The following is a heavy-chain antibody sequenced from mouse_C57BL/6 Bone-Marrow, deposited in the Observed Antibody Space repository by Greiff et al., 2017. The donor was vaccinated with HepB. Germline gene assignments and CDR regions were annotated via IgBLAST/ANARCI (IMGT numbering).Heavy chain of an antibody. V-gene: IGHV1-82*01. CDR2: IYPGDGDT. J-gene: IGHJ2*01. Sequence: VKLMESGPELVKPGASVKISCKASGYAFSSSWMNWVKQRPGKGLEWIGRIYPGDGDTNYNGKFKGKATLTADKSSSTAYMQLSSLTSEDSAVYFCAYPYYFDYWGQGTTLTVSS. CDR3: AYPYYFDY. CDR1: GYAFSSSW.